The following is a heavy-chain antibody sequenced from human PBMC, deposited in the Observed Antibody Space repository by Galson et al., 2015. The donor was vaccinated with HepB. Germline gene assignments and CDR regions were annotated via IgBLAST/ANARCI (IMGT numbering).Heavy chain of an antibody. Sequence: SLRLSCAASGFTFSSYSMNWVRQAPGKGLEWVSSISSSSSYIYYADSVKGRFTISRDNAKNSLYLQMNSPRAEDTAVYYCARDHGYSGSGSFPQWGQGTLVTVSS. CDR2: ISSSSSYI. V-gene: IGHV3-21*01. D-gene: IGHD3-10*01. CDR1: GFTFSSYS. CDR3: ARDHGYSGSGSFPQ. J-gene: IGHJ4*02.